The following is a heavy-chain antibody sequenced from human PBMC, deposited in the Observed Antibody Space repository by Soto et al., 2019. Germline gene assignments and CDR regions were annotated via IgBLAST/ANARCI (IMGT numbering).Heavy chain of an antibody. Sequence: QVQLQESGPGLVKPSQTLSLTCTVSGGSISSGGYYWSWIRQHPGKGLEWIGYIYYSGSTYYNPSLNSRVTESLDTSKTQLCLKLSSVTAADTAVYYCARGRGGGEQWLVLVYWGQGTLVTVSS. J-gene: IGHJ4*02. CDR3: ARGRGGGEQWLVLVY. D-gene: IGHD6-19*01. V-gene: IGHV4-31*03. CDR2: IYYSGST. CDR1: GGSISSGGYY.